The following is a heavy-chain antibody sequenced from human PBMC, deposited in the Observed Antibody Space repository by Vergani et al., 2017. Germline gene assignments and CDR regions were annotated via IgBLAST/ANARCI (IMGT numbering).Heavy chain of an antibody. D-gene: IGHD5-18*01. J-gene: IGHJ5*02. CDR2: ISASGAPT. V-gene: IGHV3-23*01. CDR3: ARSPHGYTYGGYISQFDP. CDR1: GFIFSTYA. Sequence: EVQLLESGGDLVQPGGSLRLSCTASGFIFSTYAMSWVRQAPGKGLEWVSGISASGAPTYYADSVKGRVTISRDNAKNSLYLQMNNLRVEDTAVYFCARSPHGYTYGGYISQFDPWGQGTLVTVSS.